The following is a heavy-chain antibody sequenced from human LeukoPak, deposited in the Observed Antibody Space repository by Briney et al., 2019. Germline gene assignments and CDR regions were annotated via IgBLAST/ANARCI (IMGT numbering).Heavy chain of an antibody. CDR3: TRDRAYGALDY. CDR1: GFTFSTSW. D-gene: IGHD4/OR15-4a*01. V-gene: IGHV3-7*01. J-gene: IGHJ4*02. CDR2: INGDGSLN. Sequence: GGALRLSCAASGFTFSTSWMTWVRQAPGKGLEWVANINGDGSLNGHVASVKGRFTISRDNAKNSVYLQMISLRDEDTAVYYCTRDRAYGALDYWGQGTLVTVSS.